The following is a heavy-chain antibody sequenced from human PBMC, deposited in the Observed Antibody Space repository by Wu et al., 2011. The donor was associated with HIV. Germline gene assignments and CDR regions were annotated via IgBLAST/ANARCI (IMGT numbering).Heavy chain of an antibody. V-gene: IGHV1-18*04. J-gene: IGHJ4*02. CDR1: GYTITGYY. CDR3: ARTNRNYAGGYFDY. Sequence: SVKVSCKASGYTITGYYIHWVRQAPGQGLEWMGWISADNGDTNYAQKLQGRVTMTTDTSTSTAYMELNRLRSDDTAVYYCARTNRNYAGGYFDYWGQGTQVTVST. D-gene: IGHD3-16*01. CDR2: ISADNGDT.